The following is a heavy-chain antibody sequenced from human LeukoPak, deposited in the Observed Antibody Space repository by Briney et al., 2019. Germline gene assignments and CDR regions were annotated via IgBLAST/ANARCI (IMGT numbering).Heavy chain of an antibody. CDR1: GYTFTGYY. Sequence: GASVKVSCKASGYTFTGYYMHWVRQAPGQGLEWMGGIIPIFGTANYAQKFQGRVTITADKSTSTAYMELSSLRSEDTAVYYCASCSPGPYYYYGMDVWGKGTTVTVSS. V-gene: IGHV1-69*06. CDR2: IIPIFGTA. J-gene: IGHJ6*04. D-gene: IGHD2-15*01. CDR3: ASCSPGPYYYYGMDV.